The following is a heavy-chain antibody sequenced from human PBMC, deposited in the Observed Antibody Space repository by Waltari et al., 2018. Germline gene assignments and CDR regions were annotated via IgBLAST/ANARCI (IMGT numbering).Heavy chain of an antibody. CDR2: IKQDGSEK. V-gene: IGHV3-7*01. Sequence: EVQLVESGGGLVQPGGSLRLSCAASGFTFSSYWMSWVRQAPGKGLEWVANIKQDGSEKYYVDSVKGRFTISRDNAKNSLYLQMNSLRAEDTAVYYCARRGIAVAMAWRYFDYWGQGTLVTVSS. D-gene: IGHD6-19*01. CDR1: GFTFSSYW. J-gene: IGHJ4*02. CDR3: ARRGIAVAMAWRYFDY.